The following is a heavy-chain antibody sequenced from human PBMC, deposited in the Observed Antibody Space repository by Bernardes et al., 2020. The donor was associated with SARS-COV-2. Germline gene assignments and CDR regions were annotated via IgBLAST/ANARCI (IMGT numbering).Heavy chain of an antibody. CDR1: GFTFSSYW. V-gene: IGHV3-7*04. Sequence: GGSLRLSCAASGFTFSSYWMSWVRQAPGKGLEWVANIKQDGSEKYYVDSVKGRFTISRDNAKNSLYLQMNSLRAEDTAVYYCARDRGDYGDYPQGAFDIWGQGTMVTVSS. CDR2: IKQDGSEK. CDR3: ARDRGDYGDYPQGAFDI. J-gene: IGHJ3*02. D-gene: IGHD4-17*01.